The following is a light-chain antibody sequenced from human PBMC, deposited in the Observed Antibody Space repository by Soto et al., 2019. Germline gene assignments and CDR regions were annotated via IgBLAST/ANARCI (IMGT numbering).Light chain of an antibody. Sequence: EIVMTQSPATPSMSPGERATLSCRASQSVSSNLAWYQQKPGQTPKLLIYVASTRATGIPARFSGSGSGTEFTLTISSLQSEDFAVYYCQQYNVWPLTFGGGTKVEFK. J-gene: IGKJ4*01. CDR1: QSVSSN. CDR3: QQYNVWPLT. V-gene: IGKV3-15*01. CDR2: VAS.